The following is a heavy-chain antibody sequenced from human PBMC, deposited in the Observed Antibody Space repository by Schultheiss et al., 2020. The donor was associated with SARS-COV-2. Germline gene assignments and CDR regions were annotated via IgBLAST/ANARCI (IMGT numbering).Heavy chain of an antibody. V-gene: IGHV3-30*01. CDR3: ARDHIAGAFDI. CDR1: GFTFSSYA. Sequence: GGSLRLSCAASGFTFSSYAMHWVRQAPGKGLEWVAVISYDGSNKYYADSVKGRFTISRDNSKNTLYLQMNSLRAEDTAVYYCARDHIAGAFDIWGQGTMVTVSS. D-gene: IGHD2-15*01. J-gene: IGHJ3*02. CDR2: ISYDGSNK.